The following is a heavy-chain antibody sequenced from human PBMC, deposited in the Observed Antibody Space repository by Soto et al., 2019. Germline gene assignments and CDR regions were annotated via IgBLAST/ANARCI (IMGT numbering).Heavy chain of an antibody. CDR3: ARVGVVHFDLWRGPNYYYGMDV. V-gene: IGHV1-69*01. CDR2: IIPIFGTA. CDR1: RGTISSTA. J-gene: IGHJ6*02. Sequence: GASAEVTCEACRGTISSTAISWVQQAKGKENKRKGGIIPIFGTANYAQKCQGIVTITAVESTSTAYVELSSLGSEDTAVYFCARVGVVHFDLWRGPNYYYGMDVWGQGTTVSVSS. D-gene: IGHD3-3*01.